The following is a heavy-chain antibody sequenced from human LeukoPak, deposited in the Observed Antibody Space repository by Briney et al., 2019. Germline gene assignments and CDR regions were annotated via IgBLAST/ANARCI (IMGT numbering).Heavy chain of an antibody. Sequence: GGSLRLSCAASGFTFSSYAMSWVRQAPEKGLEWLSTISDNGSQTYYTDSVKGRFTISRDNSRNTVFLQMNSLRAEDSGVYYCATDRERDPSVYYLVGGQGTLITVSS. D-gene: IGHD3-22*01. CDR2: ISDNGSQT. J-gene: IGHJ4*02. CDR3: ATDRERDPSVYYLV. CDR1: GFTFSSYA. V-gene: IGHV3-23*01.